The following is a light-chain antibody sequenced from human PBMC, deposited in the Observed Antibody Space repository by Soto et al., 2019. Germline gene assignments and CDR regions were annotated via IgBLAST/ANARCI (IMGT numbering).Light chain of an antibody. J-gene: IGKJ1*01. CDR3: QQYNSYSPWT. CDR2: AAS. CDR1: QDINRW. V-gene: IGKV1-5*01. Sequence: IPMTHSPYTLSASVLDGVTNTVRSSQDINRWLAWYQQKPGKAPKLLIYAASSLQSGVPSRFSGSGSGTDFTLTISSLQPGDFGNYYCQQYNSYSPWTFGQGTKV.